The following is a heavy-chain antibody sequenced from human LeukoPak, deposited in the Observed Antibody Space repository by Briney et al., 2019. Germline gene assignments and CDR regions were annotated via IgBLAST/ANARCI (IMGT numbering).Heavy chain of an antibody. V-gene: IGHV1-69*01. Sequence: ASVKVSCKASGGTFSSYAISWVRQAPGQGLEWMGGIIPIFGTANYAQKFQGRVTITADESTSTAYMELSSLRSEGTAVYYCARVGGGSYPDYYYYMDVWGKGTTVTVSS. CDR1: GGTFSSYA. D-gene: IGHD1-26*01. J-gene: IGHJ6*03. CDR3: ARVGGGSYPDYYYYMDV. CDR2: IIPIFGTA.